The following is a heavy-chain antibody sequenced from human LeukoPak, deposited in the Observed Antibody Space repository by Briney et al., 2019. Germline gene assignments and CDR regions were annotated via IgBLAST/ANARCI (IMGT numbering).Heavy chain of an antibody. CDR2: INDNGGRT. V-gene: IGHV3-64D*06. Sequence: GGSLRLSCSASGFTFSRYAMHWVRQAPGKGLEYVSGINDNGGRTHYGDSVKGRFSISRDNSKNTLHLQMSTLRAEDTALYYCVKDVGGSYAFDYWRQGILVTVAS. CDR3: VKDVGGSYAFDY. CDR1: GFTFSRYA. D-gene: IGHD1-26*01. J-gene: IGHJ4*02.